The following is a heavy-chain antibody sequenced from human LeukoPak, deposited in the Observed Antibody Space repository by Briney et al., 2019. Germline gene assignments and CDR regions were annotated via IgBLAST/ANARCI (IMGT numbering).Heavy chain of an antibody. CDR3: ARDRERGSYSDFDY. CDR1: GFTFSSYA. D-gene: IGHD1-26*01. CDR2: ISYDGSNK. V-gene: IGHV3-30-3*01. Sequence: GGSLRLSCAVSGFTFSSYAMHWVRQAPGKGLEWVAVISYDGSNKYYADSVKGRFTISRDNAKNSLYLQMNSLRAEDTAVYYCARDRERGSYSDFDYWRQGTLVTVSS. J-gene: IGHJ4*02.